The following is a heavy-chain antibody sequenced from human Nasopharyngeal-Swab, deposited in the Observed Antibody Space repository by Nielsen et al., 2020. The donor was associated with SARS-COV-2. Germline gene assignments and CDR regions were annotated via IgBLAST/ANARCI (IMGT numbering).Heavy chain of an antibody. J-gene: IGHJ6*02. CDR3: ALGPYYYGSGSAPTQYGMDV. CDR1: GFNFDDYA. Sequence: SLELSCAASGFNFDDYAMQWVRKAPGKGVEWVSGISWTSGSIGYADSVKGRFTISRDNAKNSLYLQVNSLRAEDTALYYCALGPYYYGSGSAPTQYGMDVWGQGTTVTVSS. V-gene: IGHV3-9*01. D-gene: IGHD3-10*01. CDR2: ISWTSGSI.